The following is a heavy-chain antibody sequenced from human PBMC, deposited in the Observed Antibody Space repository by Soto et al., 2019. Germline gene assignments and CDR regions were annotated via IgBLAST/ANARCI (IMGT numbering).Heavy chain of an antibody. CDR3: ARLVKPPTPNSNSFDY. J-gene: IGHJ4*02. CDR1: GGSVSSSSYY. D-gene: IGHD4-4*01. Sequence: SETLSLSCTVSGGSVSSSSYYWGWIRQPPGKGLEWVGNIYYSGSTYYNPSLKSRVTISVATSENQFSLKLSSVAAADTAVYYCARLVKPPTPNSNSFDYWGQGTLVTVSS. V-gene: IGHV4-39*01. CDR2: IYYSGST.